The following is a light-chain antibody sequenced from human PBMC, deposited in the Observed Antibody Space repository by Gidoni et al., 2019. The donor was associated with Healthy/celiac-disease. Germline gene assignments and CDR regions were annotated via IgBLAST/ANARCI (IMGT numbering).Light chain of an antibody. CDR1: QSVLYSSNNKNY. J-gene: IGKJ1*01. Sequence: DIVMTQPPDHLQLSLGERATINCNSSQSVLYSSNNKNYLAWYQQKPGQPPKLLIYWASTRESGVPDRFSGSGSGTDFTLTISSLQAEDVAVYYCQQYYSTPQTFGQGTKVEIK. CDR2: WAS. CDR3: QQYYSTPQT. V-gene: IGKV4-1*01.